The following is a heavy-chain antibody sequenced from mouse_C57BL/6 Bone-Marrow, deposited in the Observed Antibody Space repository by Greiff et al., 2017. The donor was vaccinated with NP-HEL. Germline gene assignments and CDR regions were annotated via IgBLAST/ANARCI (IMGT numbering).Heavy chain of an antibody. V-gene: IGHV1-82*01. CDR3: AKFITSSFDY. J-gene: IGHJ2*01. Sequence: QVQLQQSGPELVKPGASVKISRKASGYAFSSSWMNWVKQRPGKGLEWIGRIYPGDGDTNYNGKCKGKATLTADKSSSTAYMQLSSLTSEDSAVYFCAKFITSSFDYWGQGTTLTVSS. D-gene: IGHD1-1*01. CDR1: GYAFSSSW. CDR2: IYPGDGDT.